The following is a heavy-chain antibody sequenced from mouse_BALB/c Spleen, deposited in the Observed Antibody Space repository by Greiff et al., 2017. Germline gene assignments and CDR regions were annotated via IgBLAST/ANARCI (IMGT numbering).Heavy chain of an antibody. D-gene: IGHD2-1*01. V-gene: IGHV1-4*01. J-gene: IGHJ2*01. CDR2: INPSSGYT. CDR1: GYTFTSYT. CDR3: ARRIYYGNDYFDY. Sequence: VKLMESGAELARPGASVKMSCKASGYTFTSYTMHWVKQRPGQGLEWIGYINPSSGYTNYNQKFKDKATLTADKSSSTAYMQLSSLTSEDSAVYYCARRIYYGNDYFDYWGQGTTLTVSS.